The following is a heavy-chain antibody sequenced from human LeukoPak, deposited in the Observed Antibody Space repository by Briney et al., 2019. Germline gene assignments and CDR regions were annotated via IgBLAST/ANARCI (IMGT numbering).Heavy chain of an antibody. CDR2: INHSGST. Sequence: PSETLSLTCAVYGGSFSGYYWGWIRQPPGKGLEWIGEINHSGSTNYNPSLKSRVTISVDTSKNQFSLKLCSVTAADTAVYYCARGERYDFHFDYWGQGTLVTVSS. D-gene: IGHD3-3*01. J-gene: IGHJ4*02. CDR1: GGSFSGYY. CDR3: ARGERYDFHFDY. V-gene: IGHV4-34*01.